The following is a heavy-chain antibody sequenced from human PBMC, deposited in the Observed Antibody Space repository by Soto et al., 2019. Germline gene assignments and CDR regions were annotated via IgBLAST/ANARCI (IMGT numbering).Heavy chain of an antibody. V-gene: IGHV4-4*07. D-gene: IGHD2-2*01. J-gene: IGHJ6*02. CDR1: GGSMSYYY. Sequence: SETLSLTCTVSGGSMSYYYWSWVRQPAGKGLEWIGRIYSSGSTNYSPSLKSRVTMSLDTSRNQFSLQLTSVTAADTAVYYCARVVYCTTANCWDDFHYYNIDVWGQGTEVTVSS. CDR2: IYSSGST. CDR3: ARVVYCTTANCWDDFHYYNIDV.